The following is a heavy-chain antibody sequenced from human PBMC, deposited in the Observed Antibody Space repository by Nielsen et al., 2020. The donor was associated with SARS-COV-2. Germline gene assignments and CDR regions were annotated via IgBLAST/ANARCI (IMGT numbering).Heavy chain of an antibody. V-gene: IGHV3-66*01. J-gene: IGHJ4*02. CDR3: AKDLSAVAGPLDY. D-gene: IGHD6-19*01. CDR2: IYSDGSA. Sequence: GESLKISCAASGFTVSSNYMSWVRQAAGKGLEWVSVIYSDGSASYADSVKGRFTISRDNFKNMLFLQMNSLRAEDTAVYYCAKDLSAVAGPLDYWGQGTLVTVSS. CDR1: GFTVSSNY.